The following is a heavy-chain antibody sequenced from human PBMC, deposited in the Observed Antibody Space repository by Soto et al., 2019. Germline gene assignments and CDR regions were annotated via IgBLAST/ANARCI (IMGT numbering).Heavy chain of an antibody. Sequence: ASVKVSCKASGYTFTSYGISWVRQAPGQGLEWMGWISAYNGNTNYARKLQGRVTMTTDTSTSTAYMELRSLRSDDTAVYYCARGSIFGVVPNYFDYWGQGTLVTVSS. J-gene: IGHJ4*02. V-gene: IGHV1-18*01. CDR3: ARGSIFGVVPNYFDY. D-gene: IGHD3-3*01. CDR2: ISAYNGNT. CDR1: GYTFTSYG.